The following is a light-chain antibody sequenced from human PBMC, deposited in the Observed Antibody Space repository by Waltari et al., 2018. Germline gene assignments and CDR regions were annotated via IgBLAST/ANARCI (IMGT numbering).Light chain of an antibody. Sequence: QSALTQPASVSGTPGQSITISCTGTTSDVGNYDLVSWYQHHPGKAPKLLIFEVIKRPAGVSSRFSGSKSGSTASLTISGLQPEDEADYYCCSYAGLGTYVFGSGTKVTVL. CDR3: CSYAGLGTYV. CDR2: EVI. V-gene: IGLV2-23*02. CDR1: TSDVGNYDL. J-gene: IGLJ1*01.